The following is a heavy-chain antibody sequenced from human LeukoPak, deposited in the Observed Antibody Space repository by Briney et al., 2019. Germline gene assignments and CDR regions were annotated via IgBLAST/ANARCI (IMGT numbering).Heavy chain of an antibody. Sequence: GGSLRLSCAASGFTFSDHYMDWVRQAPGKGLEWVSGITNSGENTYYADSVKGRFTISRDNSKNTLFLEMNSLRVEDTAVYYCAKGRGFRVWDPWDNWGQGTLITVSS. J-gene: IGHJ4*02. V-gene: IGHV3-23*01. D-gene: IGHD3-16*01. CDR3: AKGRGFRVWDPWDN. CDR1: GFTFSDHY. CDR2: ITNSGENT.